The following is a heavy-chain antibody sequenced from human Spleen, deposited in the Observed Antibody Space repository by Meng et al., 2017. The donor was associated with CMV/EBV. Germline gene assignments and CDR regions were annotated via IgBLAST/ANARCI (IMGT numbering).Heavy chain of an antibody. CDR1: GFTFSSYS. D-gene: IGHD3-22*01. V-gene: IGHV3-21*01. CDR3: ARADYYEGFDL. Sequence: GGSLRLSCAASGFTFSSYSMNWVRQAPGKGLDWVSSISSSGSNINYADSLEGRFTISRDNAKDSLSLQMNSLRAEDTAVYYCARADYYEGFDLWGQGTMVTVSS. CDR2: ISSSGSNI. J-gene: IGHJ3*01.